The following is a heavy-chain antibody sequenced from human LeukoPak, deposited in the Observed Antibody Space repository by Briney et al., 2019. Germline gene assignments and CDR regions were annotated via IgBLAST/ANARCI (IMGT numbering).Heavy chain of an antibody. CDR3: ARDRGRSGRYEFDY. V-gene: IGHV3-7*01. Sequence: GGSLRLSCAASGFTSSNYWMSWVRQAPRKGLEWVANIKQDGSEKYYVDSVKGRFTISRDNAKNSLYLQMNSLRAEDTAVYYCARDRGRSGRYEFDYWGQGTLVTVSS. D-gene: IGHD6-19*01. CDR1: GFTSSNYW. CDR2: IKQDGSEK. J-gene: IGHJ4*02.